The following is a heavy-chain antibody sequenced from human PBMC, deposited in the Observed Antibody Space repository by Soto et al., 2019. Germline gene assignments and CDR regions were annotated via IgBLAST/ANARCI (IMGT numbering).Heavy chain of an antibody. CDR3: AKVVSYGTDYYYYGMDV. D-gene: IGHD3-16*01. CDR1: GFTFSSYA. Sequence: PGGSLRLSCAASGFTFSSYAMSWVRQAPGKGLEWVSAISGSGGSTYYADSVKGRFTISRDNSKNTLYLQMNSLRAEDTAVYYCAKVVSYGTDYYYYGMDVWGQGTTVTVSS. V-gene: IGHV3-23*01. J-gene: IGHJ6*02. CDR2: ISGSGGST.